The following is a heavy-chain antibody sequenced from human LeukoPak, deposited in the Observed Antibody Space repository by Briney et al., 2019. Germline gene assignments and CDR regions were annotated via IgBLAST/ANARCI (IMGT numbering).Heavy chain of an antibody. CDR3: ATAFCSGGSCYFFDY. CDR2: IYYSGST. D-gene: IGHD2-15*01. Sequence: SETLSLTCTVSGGSISSYYWSWIRQPPGKGLEWIGYIYYSGSTNYNPSLKSRVTTSVDTSKNQFSLKLSSVTAADTAVYYCATAFCSGGSCYFFDYWRQGTLVTVSS. J-gene: IGHJ4*02. V-gene: IGHV4-59*01. CDR1: GGSISSYY.